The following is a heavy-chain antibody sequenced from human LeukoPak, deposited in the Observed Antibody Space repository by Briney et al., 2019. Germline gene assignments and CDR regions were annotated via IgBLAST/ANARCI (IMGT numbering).Heavy chain of an antibody. J-gene: IGHJ6*02. Sequence: ASVKVSCKASGYTFTGYYMHWVRQSPGQGLEWMGWINPISGGTTYAQKFQGRVTMTRDKSISTAYMELSRLRSDDTSVYYCARRIVVVPAANNPYGMDVWGQGTTVTVSS. CDR2: INPISGGT. D-gene: IGHD2-2*01. CDR1: GYTFTGYY. V-gene: IGHV1-2*02. CDR3: ARRIVVVPAANNPYGMDV.